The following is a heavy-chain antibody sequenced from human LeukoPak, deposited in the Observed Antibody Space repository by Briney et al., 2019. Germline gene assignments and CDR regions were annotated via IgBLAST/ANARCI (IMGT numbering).Heavy chain of an antibody. Sequence: TSETLSLTCTVSGGSISSSSYYWGWIRQPPGKGLEWIGSIYYSGSTYYNPSLKSRVTISVDTSKNQFSLELSSVTAADTAVYYCARPPSSSWYYYYMDVWGKGTTVTVSS. CDR3: ARPPSSSWYYYYMDV. CDR2: IYYSGST. V-gene: IGHV4-39*01. CDR1: GGSISSSSYY. J-gene: IGHJ6*03. D-gene: IGHD6-13*01.